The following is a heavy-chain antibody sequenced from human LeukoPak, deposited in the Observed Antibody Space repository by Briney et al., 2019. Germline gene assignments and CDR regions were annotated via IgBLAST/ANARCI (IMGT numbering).Heavy chain of an antibody. Sequence: SETLSLTCTVSGGSISSYYWSWIRQPPGKGLEWIGYIYYSGSTNYNPSLKSRVTISVDTSKNQFSLKLSSATAADTAVYYCARHSRDFWSGYHFDYWGQGTLVTVSS. V-gene: IGHV4-59*08. CDR3: ARHSRDFWSGYHFDY. J-gene: IGHJ4*02. CDR1: GGSISSYY. D-gene: IGHD3-3*01. CDR2: IYYSGST.